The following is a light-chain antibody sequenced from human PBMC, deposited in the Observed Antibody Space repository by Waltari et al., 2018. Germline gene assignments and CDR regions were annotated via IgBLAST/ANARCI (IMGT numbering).Light chain of an antibody. CDR1: SSDIGAYNF. CDR2: DVN. CDR3: SSYTTGSTRYV. Sequence: QSALTQPASVSGSPGQSITISCTGTSSDIGAYNFVSWYQKHPGKAPKVIIFDVNILPCGFSSRFPCSKSGNTASLTISGLQAEDEADYYCSSYTTGSTRYVFGSGTKVTVL. J-gene: IGLJ1*01. V-gene: IGLV2-14*03.